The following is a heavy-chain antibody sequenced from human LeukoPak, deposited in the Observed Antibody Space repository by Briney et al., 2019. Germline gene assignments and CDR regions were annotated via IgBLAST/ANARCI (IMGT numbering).Heavy chain of an antibody. V-gene: IGHV3-23*01. CDR3: AKYRRITIFGVVIVDY. D-gene: IGHD3-3*01. J-gene: IGHJ4*02. CDR2: ISGSGGST. Sequence: PGGSLRLSCAASGFTFSSYAMSWVRQAPGKGLEWVSAISGSGGSTYYADSVKGRFTISRDNSKNTLYLQMNSLRAEDTAVYYCAKYRRITIFGVVIVDYWGQGTLVNVSS. CDR1: GFTFSSYA.